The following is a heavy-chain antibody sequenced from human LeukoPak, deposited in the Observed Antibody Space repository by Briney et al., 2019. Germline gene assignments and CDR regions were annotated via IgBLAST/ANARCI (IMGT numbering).Heavy chain of an antibody. CDR1: GFSFSGHW. Sequence: PWGSLRLSCAASGFSFSGHWMNWVRQPPGKGLEWVANIKADGSEKYYVDSVKGRFTISRDDAKRTVDLQMDNLRAEDTAIYYCAYRNNFEYWGQGALVTVSS. CDR2: IKADGSEK. J-gene: IGHJ1*01. CDR3: AYRNNFEY. V-gene: IGHV3-7*05. D-gene: IGHD1-26*01.